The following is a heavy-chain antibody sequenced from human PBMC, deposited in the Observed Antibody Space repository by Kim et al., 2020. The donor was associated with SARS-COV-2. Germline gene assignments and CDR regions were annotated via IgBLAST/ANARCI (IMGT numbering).Heavy chain of an antibody. J-gene: IGHJ4*02. V-gene: IGHV3-33*01. CDR1: GFTFSSYG. D-gene: IGHD3-16*02. CDR2: IWYDGSNK. CDR3: AREDYDYVWGSYRYPNVDY. Sequence: GGSLRLSCAASGFTFSSYGMHWVRQAPGKGLEWVAVIWYDGSNKYYADSVKGRFTISRDNSKNTLYLQMNSLRAEDTAVYYCAREDYDYVWGSYRYPNVDYWGQGTLVTVSS.